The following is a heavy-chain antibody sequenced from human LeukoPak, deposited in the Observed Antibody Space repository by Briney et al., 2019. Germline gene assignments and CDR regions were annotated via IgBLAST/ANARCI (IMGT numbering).Heavy chain of an antibody. CDR2: INHSGST. J-gene: IGHJ4*02. Sequence: NPSETLSLTCAVYGGSFSGYYWSWLRQPPGKGLEWIGEINHSGSTNYNPSLKSRVTISVDTSKNQFSLKLRSVTAADTDVYYCARGSVAFDYWGQGTLVTVSS. V-gene: IGHV4-34*01. CDR3: ARGSVAFDY. D-gene: IGHD5/OR15-5a*01. CDR1: GGSFSGYY.